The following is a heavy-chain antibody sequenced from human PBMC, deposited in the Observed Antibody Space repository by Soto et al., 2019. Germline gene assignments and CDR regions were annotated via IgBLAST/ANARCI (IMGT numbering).Heavy chain of an antibody. CDR3: SRAHYMMKAFDL. J-gene: IGHJ3*01. D-gene: IGHD4-4*01. CDR2: IAHDGSNI. Sequence: QVQLVESGGGVVQPGRSLRLSCRASGFTLNSYAFHWVRQAPGKGLEWVAVIAHDGSNIYYADSVKGRFTISRDTSKNTLYLQMNSLKTEDTAVYSCSRAHYMMKAFDLWGQGTKVTVSS. CDR1: GFTLNSYA. V-gene: IGHV3-30-3*01.